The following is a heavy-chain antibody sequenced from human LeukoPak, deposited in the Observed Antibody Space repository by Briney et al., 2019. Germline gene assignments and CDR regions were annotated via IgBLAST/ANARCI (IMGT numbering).Heavy chain of an antibody. CDR1: GYSISSGYY. V-gene: IGHV4-38-2*02. CDR2: IYHSGST. D-gene: IGHD6-19*01. CDR3: ARDMDSSGWYYFDY. J-gene: IGHJ4*02. Sequence: SETLSLTCTVSGYSISSGYYWGWIRQPPGKGLGWIGSIYHSGSTYYNPSLKSRVTISVDTSKNQFSLKLSSVTAADTAVYYCARDMDSSGWYYFDYWGQGTLVTVSS.